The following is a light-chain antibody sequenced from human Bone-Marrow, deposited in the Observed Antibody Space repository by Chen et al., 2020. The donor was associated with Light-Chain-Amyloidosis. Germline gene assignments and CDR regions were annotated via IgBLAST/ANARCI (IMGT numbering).Light chain of an antibody. CDR1: SGSIATNY. CDR3: QYYQGSSPGV. V-gene: IGLV6-57*01. Sequence: NFMLTQPHSVSESPGKTVIISCTRSSGSIATNYVQWYQQRPGSSPTTVIYEDDQRPSGVPDPFSGSLDRSSNSASLTISGLKNEDEADYYCQYYQGSSPGVFGRGTKLTVL. J-gene: IGLJ3*02. CDR2: EDD.